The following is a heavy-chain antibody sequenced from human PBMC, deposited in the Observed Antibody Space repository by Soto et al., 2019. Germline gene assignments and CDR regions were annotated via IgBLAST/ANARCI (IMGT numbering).Heavy chain of an antibody. CDR2: INHSGST. D-gene: IGHD3-9*01. CDR3: ARGAGNYDILTGYYWSYYYYGMDV. Sequence: PSETLSLTCAVYGGSFSGYYWSWIRQPPGKGLEWIGEINHSGSTNYNPSLKSRVTISVDTSKKQFSLKLSSVTAADTAVYYCARGAGNYDILTGYYWSYYYYGMDVWGQGTTVTVSS. V-gene: IGHV4-34*01. CDR1: GGSFSGYY. J-gene: IGHJ6*02.